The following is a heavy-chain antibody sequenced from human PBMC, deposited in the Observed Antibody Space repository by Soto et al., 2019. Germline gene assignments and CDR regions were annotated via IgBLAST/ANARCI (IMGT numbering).Heavy chain of an antibody. Sequence: QVQLVESGGGVVQPGRSLRLSCAASGFTFSSYGMHWVRQAPGKGLEWVAVIWYDGSNKYYADSVKGRFTISRDNSKNTLYLQMNSLRAEDTAVYYCARDRDYYGSGSYYQSFDYWGQGTLVTVSS. CDR2: IWYDGSNK. CDR1: GFTFSSYG. J-gene: IGHJ4*02. CDR3: ARDRDYYGSGSYYQSFDY. D-gene: IGHD3-10*01. V-gene: IGHV3-33*01.